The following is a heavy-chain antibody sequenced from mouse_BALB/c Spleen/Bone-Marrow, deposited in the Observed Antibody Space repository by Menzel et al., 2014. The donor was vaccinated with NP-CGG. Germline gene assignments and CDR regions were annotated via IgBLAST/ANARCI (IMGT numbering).Heavy chain of an antibody. Sequence: EVHLVESGGGLVQPGDSLKLSCATSGFTFSDFYMEWVRQPPGKRLEWIAASRNKAKYYTTEYSASVKGRFIVYRDTSQSVLYLQMNALRAEDTSIYYCARDVGYGNYFVYWGQGTLVTVSA. CDR2: SRNKAKYYTT. CDR1: GFTFSDFY. V-gene: IGHV7-1*02. D-gene: IGHD2-10*02. J-gene: IGHJ3*01. CDR3: ARDVGYGNYFVY.